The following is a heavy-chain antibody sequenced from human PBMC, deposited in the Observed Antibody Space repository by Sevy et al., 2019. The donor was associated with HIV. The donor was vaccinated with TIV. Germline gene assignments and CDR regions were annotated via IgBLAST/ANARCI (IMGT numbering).Heavy chain of an antibody. CDR3: TGLNFDN. Sequence: GGSLRLSCAASGFTFSRFWMNWVRQAPGKGLEWVGRIKSKTDGGTTDYAAPVKGRFTISGDDSKNMVYLQMNSLKTEDTAVYYCTGLNFDNWGQGTLVTVSS. CDR2: IKSKTDGGTT. D-gene: IGHD5-12*01. V-gene: IGHV3-15*07. CDR1: GFTFSRFW. J-gene: IGHJ4*02.